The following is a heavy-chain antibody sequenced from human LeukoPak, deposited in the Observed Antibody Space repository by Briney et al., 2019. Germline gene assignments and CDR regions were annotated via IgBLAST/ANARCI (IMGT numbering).Heavy chain of an antibody. CDR3: ARDLGDSSGWYGGQHGFDY. CDR1: GGSISSGSYY. D-gene: IGHD6-19*01. Sequence: SETLSLTCTVSGGSISSGSYYWGWIRQPAGKGLEWIGRIYTSGSTNYNPSLKSRVTISVYTSKNQFSLKLSSVTAADTAVYYCARDLGDSSGWYGGQHGFDYWGQGTLVTVSS. V-gene: IGHV4-61*02. J-gene: IGHJ4*02. CDR2: IYTSGST.